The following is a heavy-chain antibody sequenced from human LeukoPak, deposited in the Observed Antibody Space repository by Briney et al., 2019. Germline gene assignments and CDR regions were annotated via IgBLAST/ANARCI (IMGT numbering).Heavy chain of an antibody. V-gene: IGHV3-23*01. CDR2: ISGSGGST. Sequence: GSLRLSCAASGFTFSSCAMSWVRQAPGKGLEWVSAISGSGGSTYYADSVKGRFTISRDNSKNTLYLQMNSLRAEDTAVYYCANFNRYCSGGSCYFNWCFDVWGRGTLVTVSS. J-gene: IGHJ2*01. D-gene: IGHD2-15*01. CDR1: GFTFSSCA. CDR3: ANFNRYCSGGSCYFNWCFDV.